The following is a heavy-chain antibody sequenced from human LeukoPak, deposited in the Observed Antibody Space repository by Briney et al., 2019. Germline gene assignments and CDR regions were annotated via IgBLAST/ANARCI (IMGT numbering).Heavy chain of an antibody. CDR3: ARQIRIMITFGGVIAGRYFDY. J-gene: IGHJ4*02. Sequence: TLSLTCTVSGGSISSGSYYWSWIRQPAGKGLEWIGRIYTSGSTNYNPSLKSRVTISVDTSKNQFSLKLSSVTAADTAVYYCARQIRIMITFGGVIAGRYFDYWGQGTLVTVSS. D-gene: IGHD3-16*02. CDR2: IYTSGST. V-gene: IGHV4-61*02. CDR1: GGSISSGSYY.